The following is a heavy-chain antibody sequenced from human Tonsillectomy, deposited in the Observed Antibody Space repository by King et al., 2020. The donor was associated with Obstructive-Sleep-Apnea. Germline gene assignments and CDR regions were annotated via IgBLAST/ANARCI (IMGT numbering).Heavy chain of an antibody. CDR3: ARVYYGDYEDY. CDR1: GGSISSGDYY. J-gene: IGHJ4*02. Sequence: QLQESGPGLVKPSQTLSLTCTVSGGSISSGDYYWSWIRQPPGKGLEWIGYTYYRGSTYYNPSLKRRVTISVDTTKNQFSLKLSPVTAADTAVYYCARVYYGDYEDYWGQGTLVTVSS. D-gene: IGHD4-17*01. CDR2: TYYRGST. V-gene: IGHV4-30-4*01.